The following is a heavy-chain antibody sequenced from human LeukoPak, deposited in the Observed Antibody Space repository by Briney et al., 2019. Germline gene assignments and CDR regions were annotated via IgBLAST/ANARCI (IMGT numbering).Heavy chain of an antibody. CDR3: ARDRPQDY. CDR2: ISSGSSYI. J-gene: IGHJ4*02. V-gene: IGHV3-21*01. Sequence: PGGSLRLSCAASGFTFSSYSMNWVRQAPGKGLEWVSSISSGSSYIYYADSVKGRFTISRDNAKNSLYLQMNSLRAEDTAVYYCARDRPQDYWGQGTLVTVSS. CDR1: GFTFSSYS.